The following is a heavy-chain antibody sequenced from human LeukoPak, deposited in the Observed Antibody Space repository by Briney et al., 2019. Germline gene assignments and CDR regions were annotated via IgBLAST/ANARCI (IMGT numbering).Heavy chain of an antibody. V-gene: IGHV4-59*12. D-gene: IGHD2-2*01. CDR1: GGSISSYY. CDR3: ARGGYCSSTNCYSDFDY. Sequence: SETLSLTCTVSGGSISSYYWSWIRQPPGKGLEWIGYIYYSGSTNYNPSLKSRDTISVDTSKNQFSLKLSSVTAADTAVYYCARGGYCSSTNCYSDFDYWGQGTLVTVSS. J-gene: IGHJ4*02. CDR2: IYYSGST.